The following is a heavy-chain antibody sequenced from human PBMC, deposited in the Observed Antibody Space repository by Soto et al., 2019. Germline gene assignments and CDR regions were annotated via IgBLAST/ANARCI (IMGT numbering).Heavy chain of an antibody. J-gene: IGHJ6*02. CDR2: ISATGATT. CDR1: GFSLISFP. CDR3: CVVPPAMTRYYGMDV. V-gene: IGHV3-23*01. Sequence: EEQLLESGGGLVQPGGSLRLSCAASGFSLISFPMSWVRQAPGKGLEWVSGISATGATTYYADSVKGRFTISRDNSKNTLSLQMHSLRAEDTAIYDCCVVPPAMTRYYGMDVWGQGTTVIVSS. D-gene: IGHD2-2*01.